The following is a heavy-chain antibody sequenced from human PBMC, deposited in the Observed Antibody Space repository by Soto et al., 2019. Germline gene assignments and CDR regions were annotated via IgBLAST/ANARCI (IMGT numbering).Heavy chain of an antibody. CDR3: AREYSSSWYRWFNP. CDR2: ISAYNGDT. CDR1: GYTFTSYG. Sequence: ASVKVSCKASGYTFTSYGISWVRQAPGQGLEWMGWISAYNGDTNYAQHLQGRVTMTTDTSTSTVYMELRSLRSDDTAVYYCAREYSSSWYRWFNPWGQGTPVTVSS. V-gene: IGHV1-18*01. J-gene: IGHJ5*02. D-gene: IGHD6-13*01.